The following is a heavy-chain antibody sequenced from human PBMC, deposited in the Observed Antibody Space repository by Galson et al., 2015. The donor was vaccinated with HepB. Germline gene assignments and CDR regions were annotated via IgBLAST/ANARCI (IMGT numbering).Heavy chain of an antibody. CDR3: ARGEWLLPTEGERFDY. V-gene: IGHV3-48*02. CDR1: GFTFTAFT. D-gene: IGHD3-3*01. CDR2: ISISSNTI. J-gene: IGHJ4*02. Sequence: SLRLSCATSGFTFTAFTMNWVRQAPGKGLEWLSFISISSNTIYYADSVKGRFTISRDNAKNSLYLQMNSLRDEDTAVYYCARGEWLLPTEGERFDYWGQGTLVTVSS.